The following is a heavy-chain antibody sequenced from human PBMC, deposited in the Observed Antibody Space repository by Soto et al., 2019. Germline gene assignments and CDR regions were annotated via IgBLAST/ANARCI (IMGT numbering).Heavy chain of an antibody. D-gene: IGHD5-18*01. Sequence: GGSLRLSCAASGFTFSSYAMSWVRQAPGKGLEWVSAISGSGGSTYYADSVKGRFTISRDNSKNTLYLQMNSLRAEDTAVYYCAKGRTAMVTKNNGIDFWGQGTTVTVSS. CDR3: AKGRTAMVTKNNGIDF. CDR2: ISGSGGST. V-gene: IGHV3-23*01. J-gene: IGHJ6*02. CDR1: GFTFSSYA.